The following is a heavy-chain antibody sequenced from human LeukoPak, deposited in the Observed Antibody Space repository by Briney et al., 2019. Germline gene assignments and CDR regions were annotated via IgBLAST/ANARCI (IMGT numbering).Heavy chain of an antibody. CDR2: INHSGST. J-gene: IGHJ4*02. Sequence: SETLSLTCAVYGGSFSGYYWSWIRQPPGKGLEWIGEINHSGSTNYNPSLKSRVTISVDTSKNQFSLKLSPVTAADTAVYYCARCGGDYDSSGYSDYWGQGTPVTVSS. CDR3: ARCGGDYDSSGYSDY. D-gene: IGHD3-22*01. CDR1: GGSFSGYY. V-gene: IGHV4-34*01.